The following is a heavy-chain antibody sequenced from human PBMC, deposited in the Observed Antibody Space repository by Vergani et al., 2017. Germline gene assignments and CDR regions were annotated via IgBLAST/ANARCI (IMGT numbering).Heavy chain of an antibody. CDR2: IKNDGGKS. CDR3: GRGSDNYN. Sequence: EVQLLESGGGLVQPGGSLRVSCAASGFTFSSDAMSWVRQAPGQGLEWVSAIKNDGGKSPYADFVKGRFAISRDNSRNTLYLQMNSLRVEDTAVYYCGRGSDNYNWGQGALVTV. V-gene: IGHV3-23*01. CDR1: GFTFSSDA. D-gene: IGHD1-1*01. J-gene: IGHJ4*02.